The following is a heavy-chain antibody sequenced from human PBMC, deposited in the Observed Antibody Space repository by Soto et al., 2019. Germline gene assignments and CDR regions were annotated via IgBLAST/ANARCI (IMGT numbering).Heavy chain of an antibody. Sequence: EVQLLESGGGLVQPGGSLRLSCVASGFTFSTYAMSWVRQAPGKGLEWVSSMSGSGDSIHYADSVKGRFTISRDNSKNALYLQMNSLRAEDTAVYYCARGPIVVVTGGGAMDVWGQGTTVTVSS. D-gene: IGHD2-21*02. CDR3: ARGPIVVVTGGGAMDV. CDR2: MSGSGDSI. CDR1: GFTFSTYA. V-gene: IGHV3-23*01. J-gene: IGHJ6*02.